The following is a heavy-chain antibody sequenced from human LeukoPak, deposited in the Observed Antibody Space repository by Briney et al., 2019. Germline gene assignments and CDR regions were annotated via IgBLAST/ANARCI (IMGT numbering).Heavy chain of an antibody. V-gene: IGHV3-30*19. CDR2: IQYDGANE. D-gene: IGHD6-6*01. CDR1: GFTFSSYG. J-gene: IGHJ4*02. CDR3: ARDVNLRQLVD. Sequence: GGSLRLSCAASGFTFSSYGMHWVRQAPGKGLEWVAHIQYDGANEHYADSVKGRFTISRDNSMDTLFLQMNSLRSDDTAVYYCARDVNLRQLVDWGQGTLVTVSS.